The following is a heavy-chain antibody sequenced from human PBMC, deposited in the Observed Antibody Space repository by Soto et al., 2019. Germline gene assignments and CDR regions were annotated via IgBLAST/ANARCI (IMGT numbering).Heavy chain of an antibody. J-gene: IGHJ6*02. CDR2: ISGSGGST. D-gene: IGHD3-10*01. CDR1: GFTFSSYA. CDR3: AKDFMGGCLWFGEYYYGMDV. Sequence: PGGSLRLSCAASGFTFSSYAMSWVRQAPGKGLEWVSAISGSGGSTYYADSVKGRFTISRDNSKNTLYLQMNSLRAEDTAVYYCAKDFMGGCLWFGEYYYGMDVWGQGTTVTVSS. V-gene: IGHV3-23*01.